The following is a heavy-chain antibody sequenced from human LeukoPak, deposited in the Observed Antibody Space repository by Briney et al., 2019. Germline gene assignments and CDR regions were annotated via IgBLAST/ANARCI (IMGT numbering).Heavy chain of an antibody. CDR3: ARARRDSSGSCIDY. Sequence: GGSPRLSCAASGFTLSDYWMSWVRQAPGKGLEWVANMDQDGSEENYVDSVKGRFTISRDDAKNSLYLQMSSLRAEDTAVYYCARARRDSSGSCIDYWGQGTLVTVSS. CDR1: GFTLSDYW. CDR2: MDQDGSEE. J-gene: IGHJ4*02. V-gene: IGHV3-7*01. D-gene: IGHD3-22*01.